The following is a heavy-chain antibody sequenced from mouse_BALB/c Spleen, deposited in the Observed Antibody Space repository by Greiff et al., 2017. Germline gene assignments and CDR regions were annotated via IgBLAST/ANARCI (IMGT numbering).Heavy chain of an antibody. D-gene: IGHD2-3*01. J-gene: IGHJ2*01. V-gene: IGHV1S81*02. CDR2: INPSNGGT. Sequence: VKLQESGAELVKPGASVKLSCKASGYTFTSYYMYWVKQRPGQGLEWIGEINPSNGGTNFNEKFKSKATLTVDKSSSTAYMQLSSLTSEDSAVYYCTRSQWLLPFDYWGQGTTLTVSS. CDR3: TRSQWLLPFDY. CDR1: GYTFTSYY.